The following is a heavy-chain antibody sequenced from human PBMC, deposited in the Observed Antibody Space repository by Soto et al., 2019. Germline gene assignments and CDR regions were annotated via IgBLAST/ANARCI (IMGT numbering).Heavy chain of an antibody. CDR1: GGSISSVSYY. D-gene: IGHD2-2*01. CDR3: ARLHCNSPNCVPLDP. CDR2: IYYSGSA. Sequence: QLQLQESGPGLVKPSETLSLTCSVSGGSISSVSYYWGWIRQPPGKGLEWIGSIYYSGSAYYSPALQRRGTMAGDTSQNQLSLGLRSVTAADTAVYYCARLHCNSPNCVPLDPWGQGTLVTVSS. J-gene: IGHJ5*02. V-gene: IGHV4-39*01.